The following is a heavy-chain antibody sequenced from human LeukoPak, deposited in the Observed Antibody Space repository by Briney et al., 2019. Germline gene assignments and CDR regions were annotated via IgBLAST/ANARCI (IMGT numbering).Heavy chain of an antibody. J-gene: IGHJ4*02. Sequence: PGGSLRLSCAASGFTFSSYGMHWVRQAPGKGLEWVAVIWCDGGNKYYADSVKGRFTISRDNSKNTLDLQMNSLRAEDTAVYYCARDRSYDFWSGYSTPDYWGQGTLVTVSS. D-gene: IGHD3-3*01. CDR3: ARDRSYDFWSGYSTPDY. CDR1: GFTFSSYG. V-gene: IGHV3-33*01. CDR2: IWCDGGNK.